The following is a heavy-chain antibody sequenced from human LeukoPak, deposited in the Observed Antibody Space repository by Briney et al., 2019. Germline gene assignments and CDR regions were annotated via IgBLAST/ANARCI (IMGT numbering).Heavy chain of an antibody. D-gene: IGHD6-13*01. CDR2: INHSGST. Sequence: SETLSLTCAVYGGSFSGYYWSWIRQPPGKGLEWIGEINHSGSTNYNPSLKSRVTISVDTSKNQFSLKLSSVTAADTAVYYCARGEQQLPRRWGYNWFDTWGQGTLVTVSS. V-gene: IGHV4-34*01. J-gene: IGHJ5*02. CDR1: GGSFSGYY. CDR3: ARGEQQLPRRWGYNWFDT.